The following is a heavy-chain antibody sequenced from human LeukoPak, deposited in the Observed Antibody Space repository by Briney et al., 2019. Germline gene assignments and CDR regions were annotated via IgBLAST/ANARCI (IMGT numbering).Heavy chain of an antibody. CDR2: INHSGST. V-gene: IGHV4-34*01. CDR3: ARAARSTSGFDY. Sequence: SETLSLTCAVYGGSFSGYYWSWIRQPPGNGLKWIGEINHSGSTNYNPSLKSRVTISVDTSKNQFSLKLSSVTAADTAVYYCARAARSTSGFDYWGQGTLVTVSS. J-gene: IGHJ4*02. D-gene: IGHD3-10*01. CDR1: GGSFSGYY.